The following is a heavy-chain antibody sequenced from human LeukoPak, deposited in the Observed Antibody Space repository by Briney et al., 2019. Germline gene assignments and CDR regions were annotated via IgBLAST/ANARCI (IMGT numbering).Heavy chain of an antibody. CDR1: GYTLTELS. CDR3: ARTGSDSGYDDY. J-gene: IGHJ4*02. V-gene: IGHV1-24*01. Sequence: ASVKVSCKVSGYTLTELSMHWVRQAPGKGLEWMGGFDPEDGETIYAQKFQGRVTITADKSTSTAYMELSSLRSEDTAVYYCARTGSDSGYDDYWGQGTLVTVSS. D-gene: IGHD5-12*01. CDR2: FDPEDGET.